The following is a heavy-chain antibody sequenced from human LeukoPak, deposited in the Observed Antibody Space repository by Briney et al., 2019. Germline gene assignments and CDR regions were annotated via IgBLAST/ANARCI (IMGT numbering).Heavy chain of an antibody. CDR1: GFTFSWYA. CDR2: ISYSGGDT. Sequence: GGSLRLSCAASGFTFSWYAMTWVRQAPGKGLEWVSTISYSGGDTYYADSVKGRFTISRDNYKNTLYLQIISMRDADKAVYYCYQPMTASGYWGQGTLVTVSS. J-gene: IGHJ4*02. D-gene: IGHD5-18*01. CDR3: YQPMTASGY. V-gene: IGHV3-23*01.